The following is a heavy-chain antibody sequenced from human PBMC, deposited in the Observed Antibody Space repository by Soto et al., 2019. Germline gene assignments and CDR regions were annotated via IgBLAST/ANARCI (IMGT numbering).Heavy chain of an antibody. CDR3: AKSGPTNYFDF. Sequence: EVQLLESGGGFVQPGGSLRLSCAAPGFTFSTFAMNWVRQAPGKGLEWVSGITGGSGFTFYADSVKGRFTISRDDSENTLFLQMSSLRAEDTAKYYCAKSGPTNYFDFWGQGTLVTVSS. V-gene: IGHV3-23*01. CDR1: GFTFSTFA. CDR2: ITGGSGFT. D-gene: IGHD1-26*01. J-gene: IGHJ4*02.